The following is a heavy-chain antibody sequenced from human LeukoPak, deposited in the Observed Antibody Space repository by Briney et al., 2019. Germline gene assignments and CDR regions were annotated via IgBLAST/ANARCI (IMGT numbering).Heavy chain of an antibody. J-gene: IGHJ4*02. D-gene: IGHD6-19*01. CDR2: ISGSGGST. V-gene: IGHV3-23*01. CDR3: ARDGGIAVAGTFDY. Sequence: GGSLRLSCAASGFTFSSYAMSWVRQAPGKGLEWVSVISGSGGSTYYADSVKGRFTISRDNSKNTLYLQMNSLRAEDTAVYYCARDGGIAVAGTFDYWGQGTLVTVSS. CDR1: GFTFSSYA.